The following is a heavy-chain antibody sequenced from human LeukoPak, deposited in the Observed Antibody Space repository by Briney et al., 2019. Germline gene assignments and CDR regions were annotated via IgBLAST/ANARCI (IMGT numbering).Heavy chain of an antibody. CDR1: GYTFTGYY. CDR2: INPKTGGT. J-gene: IGHJ4*02. V-gene: IGHV1-2*02. CDR3: ARATAENDH. D-gene: IGHD1-14*01. Sequence: GASVKLCPKASGYTFTGYYMHWVRQAPGQGLEWMGWINPKTGGTSYAQKFQGRVTMTRDTSISTVNMELSRLTSGDTAVYYCARATAENDHWGQGTMVTVSS.